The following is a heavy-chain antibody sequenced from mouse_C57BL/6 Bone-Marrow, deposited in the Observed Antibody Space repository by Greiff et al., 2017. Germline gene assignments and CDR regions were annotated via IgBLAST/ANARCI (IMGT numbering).Heavy chain of an antibody. V-gene: IGHV1-64*01. Sequence: VQLQQPGAELVKPGASVKLSCKASGYTFTSYWMHWVKQRPGQGLEWIGMIHPNSGSTNYNEKVKSKATLTIDKSSSTAYMQLSSLTSEDSAVYYCASYDPFAYWGQGTLVTVSA. J-gene: IGHJ3*01. D-gene: IGHD2-3*01. CDR2: IHPNSGST. CDR3: ASYDPFAY. CDR1: GYTFTSYW.